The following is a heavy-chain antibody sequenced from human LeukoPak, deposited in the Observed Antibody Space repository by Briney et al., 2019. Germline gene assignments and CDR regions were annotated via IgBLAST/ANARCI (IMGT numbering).Heavy chain of an antibody. Sequence: SVKVSCKASGGTFSSYAISWVRQAPGQGLERMGGIIPIFGTANYAQKFQGRVTITADESTSTAYMELSSLRSEGTAVYYCARDYDFWSGYYTSRDYYYYMDVWGKGTTVTVSS. CDR2: IIPIFGTA. CDR3: ARDYDFWSGYYTSRDYYYYMDV. CDR1: GGTFSSYA. D-gene: IGHD3-3*01. V-gene: IGHV1-69*01. J-gene: IGHJ6*03.